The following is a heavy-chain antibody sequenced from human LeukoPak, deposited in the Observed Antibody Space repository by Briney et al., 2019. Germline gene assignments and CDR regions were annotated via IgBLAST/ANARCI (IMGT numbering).Heavy chain of an antibody. CDR3: ARATPGYCSSTSCYPGELDY. V-gene: IGHV4-34*01. Sequence: PSETLPLTCAVYGGSFSGYYWSWIRQPPGKGLEWIGEINHSGSTNYNPSLKSRVTISVDTSKNQFSLKLSSVTAADTAVYYCARATPGYCSSTSCYPGELDYWGQGTLVTVSS. CDR2: INHSGST. D-gene: IGHD2-2*01. CDR1: GGSFSGYY. J-gene: IGHJ4*02.